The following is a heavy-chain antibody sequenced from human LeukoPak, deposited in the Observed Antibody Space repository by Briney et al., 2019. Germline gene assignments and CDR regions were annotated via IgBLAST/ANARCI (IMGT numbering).Heavy chain of an antibody. CDR2: MNPNSGNT. Sequence: GASVKVSCKASGYTFTSYDINWVRQATGQGLEWMGWMNPNSGNTGYAQKFQGRVTMTRNTSISTAYMELSSLRSEDTAVYYCARGGSGSYYLLYYYYYMDVWGKGTTVTISS. CDR3: ARGGSGSYYLLYYYYYMDV. V-gene: IGHV1-8*01. J-gene: IGHJ6*03. D-gene: IGHD1-26*01. CDR1: GYTFTSYD.